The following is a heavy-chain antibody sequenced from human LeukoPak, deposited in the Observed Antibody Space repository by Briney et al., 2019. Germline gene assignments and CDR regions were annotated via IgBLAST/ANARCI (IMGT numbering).Heavy chain of an antibody. V-gene: IGHV3-30*18. CDR2: ISNDGTNK. J-gene: IGHJ4*02. CDR3: AKRYSSSWCIDS. CDR1: GFTFSSYG. D-gene: IGHD6-13*01. Sequence: GGSLRLSCAASGFTFSSYGMHWVRQAPGKGLEWVAVISNDGTNKYYADSVKGRFTISRDNSKNTLYLQMNSPRAEDTAVYYCAKRYSSSWCIDSWGQGTLVTVSS.